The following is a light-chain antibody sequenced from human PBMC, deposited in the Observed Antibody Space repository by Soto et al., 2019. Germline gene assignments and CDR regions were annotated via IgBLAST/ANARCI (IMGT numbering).Light chain of an antibody. CDR1: RSISDW. J-gene: IGKJ1*01. Sequence: DIQMTQSPSILSPSVGDSVTITCRASRSISDWLAWYQQKPGKAPELLIFDASNLKSGVSSRFSGSGSGTEFTLTISSLQPDDFATYYCQQYNSYSGTFGQGTKVDIK. CDR2: DAS. CDR3: QQYNSYSGT. V-gene: IGKV1-5*01.